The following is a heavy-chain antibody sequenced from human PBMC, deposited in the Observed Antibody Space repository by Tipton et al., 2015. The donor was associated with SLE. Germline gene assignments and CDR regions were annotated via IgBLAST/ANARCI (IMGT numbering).Heavy chain of an antibody. D-gene: IGHD5-12*01. Sequence: QLVQSGGGVVRPGGSLRLSCAASGFTFSSYAMHWVRQAPGKGLEWVAVISYDGSNKYYADSVKGRFTISRDNSKNTLYLQMNSLRAEDTAVYYCARDKGLEEFDYWGQGTLVTVSS. CDR2: ISYDGSNK. CDR1: GFTFSSYA. V-gene: IGHV3-30-3*01. J-gene: IGHJ4*02. CDR3: ARDKGLEEFDY.